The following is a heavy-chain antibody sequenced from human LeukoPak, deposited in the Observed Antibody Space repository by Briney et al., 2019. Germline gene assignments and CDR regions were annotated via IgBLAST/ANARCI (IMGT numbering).Heavy chain of an antibody. V-gene: IGHV5-10-1*01. CDR3: ARQGRGSYRRDFDY. D-gene: IGHD1-26*01. J-gene: IGHJ4*02. CDR2: IDPSDSHI. Sequence: GESLKISCNGSGYSFTSNWISWVRQMPGKGLEWMGRIDPSDSHINYSPSFQGRVTISVDKSISTPYLQWSSLRASDTAMYYCARQGRGSYRRDFDYWGQGTLVTVSS. CDR1: GYSFTSNW.